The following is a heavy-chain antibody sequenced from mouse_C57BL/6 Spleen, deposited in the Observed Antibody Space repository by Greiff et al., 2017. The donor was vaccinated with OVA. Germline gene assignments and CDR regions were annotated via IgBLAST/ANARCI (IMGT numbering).Heavy chain of an antibody. J-gene: IGHJ3*01. D-gene: IGHD2-4*01. CDR1: GYTFTDYY. Sequence: QVQLQQSGPELVKPGASVKISCKASGYTFTDYYINWVKQRPGQGLEWIGWIFPGSGSTYYNEKFKGKATLTVDKSSSTAYMLLSSLTSEDSAVYVCARKGDYDYDGAWFAYWGQGTLVTVSA. CDR3: ARKGDYDYDGAWFAY. V-gene: IGHV1-75*01. CDR2: IFPGSGST.